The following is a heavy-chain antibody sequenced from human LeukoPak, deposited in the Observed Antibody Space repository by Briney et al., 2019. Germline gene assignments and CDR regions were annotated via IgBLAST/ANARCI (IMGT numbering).Heavy chain of an antibody. V-gene: IGHV1-2*06. CDR2: INPNSGGT. D-gene: IGHD3-10*01. CDR1: GYTFTGYY. J-gene: IGHJ4*02. CDR3: ARDLRYYGSGSYRY. Sequence: ASVKVSCKASGYTFTGYYMHWVRQAPGQGLEWMGRINPNSGGTNYAQKFQGRATMTRDTSISTAYMELSRLRSDDTAVYYCARDLRYYGSGSYRYWGQGTLVTVSS.